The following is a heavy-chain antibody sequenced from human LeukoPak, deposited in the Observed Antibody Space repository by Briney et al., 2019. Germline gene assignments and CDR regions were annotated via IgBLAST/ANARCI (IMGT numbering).Heavy chain of an antibody. CDR2: IIPILGIA. CDR3: AREPESGIHADY. Sequence: GPSVKVSCKASGGTFSSYAISWVRQAPGQGLEWMGRIIPILGIANYAQKFQGRVTITADKSTSTAYMELSSLRSEDTAVYYCAREPESGIHADYWGQGTLVTVSS. J-gene: IGHJ4*02. V-gene: IGHV1-69*04. CDR1: GGTFSSYA.